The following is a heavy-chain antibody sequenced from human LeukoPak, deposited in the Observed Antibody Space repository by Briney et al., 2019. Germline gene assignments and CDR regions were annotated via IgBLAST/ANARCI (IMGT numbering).Heavy chain of an antibody. J-gene: IGHJ6*03. V-gene: IGHV3-7*01. CDR1: GFTFSSYW. CDR2: IKQDGSEK. Sequence: GGSLRPSCAASGFTFSSYWMSWVRQAPGKGLEWVANIKQDGSEKYYVDSVKGRFTISRDNAKNSLYLQMNSLRAEDTAVYYCAKDEQWLVFYYYYYYMDVWGKGTTVTISS. D-gene: IGHD6-19*01. CDR3: AKDEQWLVFYYYYYYMDV.